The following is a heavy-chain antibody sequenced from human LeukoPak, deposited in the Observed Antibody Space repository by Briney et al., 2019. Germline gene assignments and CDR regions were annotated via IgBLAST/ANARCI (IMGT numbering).Heavy chain of an antibody. CDR1: GGSFSGYY. J-gene: IGHJ4*02. V-gene: IGHV4-34*01. CDR2: INHSGST. CDR3: ARGRGKRIQLWLNRNYFDY. Sequence: SETLSLTCAVYGGSFSGYYWSWIRQPPGKGLEWIGEINHSGSTNYNPSLKSRVTISVDTSKNQFSLKLSSVTAADTAVYYCARGRGKRIQLWLNRNYFDYWGQGTLVTVSS. D-gene: IGHD5-18*01.